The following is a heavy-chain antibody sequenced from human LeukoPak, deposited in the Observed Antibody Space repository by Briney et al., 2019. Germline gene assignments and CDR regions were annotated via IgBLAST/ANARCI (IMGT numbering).Heavy chain of an antibody. D-gene: IGHD5-18*01. CDR1: GFPFSSHG. Sequence: GGSLRLSCAGSGFPFSSHGMNWVRQAPGKGLEWVANIKQDGSEKYYVDSVKGRFTISRDNAKTSLYLQMISLRAEDTAVYYCARHLSGVTGYTYGRGIDYWGQGTLVTVSS. V-gene: IGHV3-7*01. J-gene: IGHJ4*02. CDR2: IKQDGSEK. CDR3: ARHLSGVTGYTYGRGIDY.